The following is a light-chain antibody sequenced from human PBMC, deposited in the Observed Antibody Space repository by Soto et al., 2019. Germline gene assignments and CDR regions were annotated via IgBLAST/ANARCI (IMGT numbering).Light chain of an antibody. J-gene: IGKJ3*01. Sequence: EIVMTQSPDTLSVSPGEGVTLSCRASQSVSSDLAWYQQKPGQSPRILMYGASTMATDSPARFSGGGSGTEFTLTILGLQSEDVAVYYCQQDHDWPPITCGPGTKVEI. CDR1: QSVSSD. V-gene: IGKV3-15*01. CDR2: GAS. CDR3: QQDHDWPPIT.